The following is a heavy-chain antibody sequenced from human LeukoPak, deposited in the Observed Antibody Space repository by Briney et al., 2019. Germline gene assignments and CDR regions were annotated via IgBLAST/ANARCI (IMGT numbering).Heavy chain of an antibody. CDR1: GGTFSSYA. CDR2: IIPIFGTA. Sequence: SVKVSCKASGGTFSSYAISWVRQAPGQGLEWMGGIIPIFGTANYAQKFQGRVTITTDESTSTAYMELSSLRSEDTAVYYCARASGYCSGGSCYSEINWFDPWGQGTLVTVSS. D-gene: IGHD2-15*01. V-gene: IGHV1-69*05. CDR3: ARASGYCSGGSCYSEINWFDP. J-gene: IGHJ5*02.